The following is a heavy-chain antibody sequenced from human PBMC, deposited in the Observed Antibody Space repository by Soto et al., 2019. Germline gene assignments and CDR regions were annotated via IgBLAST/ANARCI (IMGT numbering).Heavy chain of an antibody. CDR2: ISSSSSYI. J-gene: IGHJ6*03. D-gene: IGHD3-10*01. V-gene: IGHV3-21*01. CDR3: ASLIGSPSPFWYYYMDV. CDR1: GFTFSSYS. Sequence: GGSLRLSCAASGFTFSSYSMNWVRQAPGKGLEWVSSISSSSSYIYYADSVKGRFTISRDNAKNSLYLQMNSLRAEDTAVYYCASLIGSPSPFWYYYMDVWGKGTTVTVS.